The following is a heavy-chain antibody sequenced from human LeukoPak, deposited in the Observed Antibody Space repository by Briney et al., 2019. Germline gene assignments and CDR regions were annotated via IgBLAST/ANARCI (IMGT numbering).Heavy chain of an antibody. D-gene: IGHD2-8*01. CDR1: GFTFSSYA. CDR2: ISYDGSNK. J-gene: IGHJ4*02. V-gene: IGHV3-30-3*01. CDR3: ARGSMGADLYFDY. Sequence: GGSLRLSCAASGFTFSSYAMHWVRQAPGKGLXXXAVISYDGSNKYYADSVKGRFTISRDNSKNTLYLQMNSLRAEDTAVYYCARGSMGADLYFDYWGQGTLVTVSS.